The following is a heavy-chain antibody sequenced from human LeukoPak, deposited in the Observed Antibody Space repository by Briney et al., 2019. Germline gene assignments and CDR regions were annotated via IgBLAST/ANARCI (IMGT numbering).Heavy chain of an antibody. Sequence: GASVKVSCKASGYSFTSYAINWVRQAPGQGLEWMGWINPFTGDPIYAQGFTGRFVFSLDTSVNTAYLQISSLMTEDTAVFYCARGKDTVAVPAPPGWYSYGMDVWGQGTTVTVSS. V-gene: IGHV7-4-1*02. D-gene: IGHD2-2*01. CDR3: ARGKDTVAVPAPPGWYSYGMDV. J-gene: IGHJ6*02. CDR1: GYSFTSYA. CDR2: INPFTGDP.